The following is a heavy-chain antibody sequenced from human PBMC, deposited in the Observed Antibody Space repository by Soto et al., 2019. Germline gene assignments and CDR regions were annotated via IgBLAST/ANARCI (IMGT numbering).Heavy chain of an antibody. D-gene: IGHD3-10*01. Sequence: ASVKVSCKASGYTFTSYGISWVRQAPGQGLEWMGCISADNGKTIYAQKLQGRVTMTKDTSTDTAYMELSSLRSEDTAVYYCATEGSGSYYYYGMDVWGQGTTVTVSS. CDR3: ATEGSGSYYYYGMDV. CDR2: ISADNGKT. V-gene: IGHV1-18*01. CDR1: GYTFTSYG. J-gene: IGHJ6*02.